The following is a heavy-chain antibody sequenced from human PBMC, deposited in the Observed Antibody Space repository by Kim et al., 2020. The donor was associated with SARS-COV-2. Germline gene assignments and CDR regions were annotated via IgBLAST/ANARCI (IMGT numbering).Heavy chain of an antibody. D-gene: IGHD3-9*01. V-gene: IGHV3-30*04. CDR3: ARGGSYYDILTGSLDY. CDR2: ISYDGSNK. J-gene: IGHJ4*02. Sequence: GGSLRLSCAASGFTFSSYAMHWVRQAPGKGLEWVAVISYDGSNKYYADSVKGRFTISRDNSKNTLYLQMNSLRAEDTAVYYCARGGSYYDILTGSLDYWGQGTLVTVSS. CDR1: GFTFSSYA.